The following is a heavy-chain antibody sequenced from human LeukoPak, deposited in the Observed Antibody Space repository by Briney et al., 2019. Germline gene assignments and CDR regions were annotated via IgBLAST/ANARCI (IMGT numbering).Heavy chain of an antibody. CDR3: ASRGYGDRDY. CDR1: GGSFSGYY. D-gene: IGHD4-17*01. J-gene: IGHJ4*02. V-gene: IGHV4-34*01. Sequence: SETLSLTCAVYGGSFSGYYWSWIRRPPGKGLEWIGEINHSGSTNYNPSLKSRVTISVDTSKNQFSLKLSSVTAADTAVYYCASRGYGDRDYWGQGTLVTVSS. CDR2: INHSGST.